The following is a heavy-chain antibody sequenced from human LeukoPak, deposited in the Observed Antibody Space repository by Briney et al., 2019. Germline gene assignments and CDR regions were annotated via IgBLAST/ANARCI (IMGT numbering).Heavy chain of an antibody. CDR2: ITGSGGST. CDR1: GFTFSNYA. Sequence: GGSLRLSCAASGFTFSNYAMSWVRQALGKGLEWVSPITGSGGSTYYADSVKGRFTISRDNSKNTLYLQMNSLRAEDTAVYYCAKWGDYDVLTGYYDPDYWGQGTLVTVSS. J-gene: IGHJ4*02. V-gene: IGHV3-23*01. D-gene: IGHD3-9*01. CDR3: AKWGDYDVLTGYYDPDY.